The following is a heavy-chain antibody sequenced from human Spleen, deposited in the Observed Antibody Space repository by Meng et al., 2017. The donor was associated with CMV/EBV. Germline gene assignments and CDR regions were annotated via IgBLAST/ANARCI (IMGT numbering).Heavy chain of an antibody. D-gene: IGHD2-2*01. CDR1: VYTFTSYD. CDR3: TRWARDCTSANCLYYFDY. Sequence: ASVKVSCKASVYTFTSYDINWVRQATGQGLEWMGWMNPNRGNTGYAQKFQGRVTMTRNTSISTAYMELSSLRSEDTAVYYCTRWARDCTSANCLYYFDYWGQGTLVTVSS. V-gene: IGHV1-8*01. J-gene: IGHJ4*02. CDR2: MNPNRGNT.